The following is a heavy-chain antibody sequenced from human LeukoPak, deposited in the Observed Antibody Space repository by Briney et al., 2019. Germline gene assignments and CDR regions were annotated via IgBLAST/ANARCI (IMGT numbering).Heavy chain of an antibody. CDR1: GYTFTSYA. CDR2: ISAGNGNT. D-gene: IGHD1-1*01. J-gene: IGHJ4*02. CDR3: ARDHDWSFDL. Sequence: ASVKVSCKASGYTFTSYAIHWVRQAPGQRLEWMGWISAGNGNTKYSQNFQGRVTFISNTSATTAFMELSSLRSEDAAVYYCARDHDWSFDLWGQGALVTVSS. V-gene: IGHV1-3*01.